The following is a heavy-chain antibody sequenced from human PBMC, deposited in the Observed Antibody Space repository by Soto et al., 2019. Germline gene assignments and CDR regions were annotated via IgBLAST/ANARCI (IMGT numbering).Heavy chain of an antibody. J-gene: IGHJ4*02. Sequence: GSLRLSCAGSGFTFSSYGIHWVRQAPGKGLEWVALISYDGGNEKYTESVKDRFTISRDDSHSVAYLQMSSLRTEDTAMYYCAKDRYSGTYPTDFDYWGQGSLVTVSS. V-gene: IGHV3-30*18. CDR3: AKDRYSGTYPTDFDY. CDR2: ISYDGGNE. CDR1: GFTFSSYG. D-gene: IGHD1-26*01.